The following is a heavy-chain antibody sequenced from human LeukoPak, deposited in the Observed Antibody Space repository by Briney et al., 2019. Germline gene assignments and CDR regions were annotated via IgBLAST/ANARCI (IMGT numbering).Heavy chain of an antibody. Sequence: SETLSLTCTVSGGSISSYYWSWIRQPAGKGLEWIGRIYTSGSTNYNPSLKSRVTMSVDTSKNQFSLKLSSVTAADTAVYYCARGEYSSGWWGGAYYFDYWGQGTLVTVSS. J-gene: IGHJ4*02. D-gene: IGHD6-19*01. V-gene: IGHV4-4*07. CDR3: ARGEYSSGWWGGAYYFDY. CDR1: GGSISSYY. CDR2: IYTSGST.